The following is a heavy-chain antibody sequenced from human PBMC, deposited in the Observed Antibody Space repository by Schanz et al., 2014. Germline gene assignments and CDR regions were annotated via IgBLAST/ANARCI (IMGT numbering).Heavy chain of an antibody. D-gene: IGHD1-26*01. J-gene: IGHJ4*02. V-gene: IGHV3-30*04. Sequence: QVQLVESGGGVVQPGRSLRLSCTASRFIFKSYAMHWVRQAPGKGLEWVAFTSFDGNEKSYADSVKGRFTISRDNSKNTLYLQMNSLRPEDTAVYYCAKEGSIYWDRSVDYWGQGTLVTVSS. CDR2: TSFDGNEK. CDR3: AKEGSIYWDRSVDY. CDR1: RFIFKSYA.